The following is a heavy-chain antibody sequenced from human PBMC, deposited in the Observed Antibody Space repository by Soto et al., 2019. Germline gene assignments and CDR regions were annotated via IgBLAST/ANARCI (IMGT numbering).Heavy chain of an antibody. V-gene: IGHV5-51*01. J-gene: IGHJ4*02. CDR2: IYPGDHET. CDR3: ARSHRSSPYFDY. Sequence: PRESLKISCQCSGYTFSNFWIGWVRQLPGKGLEWMGIIYPGDHETRYSPSFHGKVTISADKSINTAYLQWNSLEASDTAFYFCARSHRSSPYFDYWGQGALVTVSS. CDR1: GYTFSNFW. D-gene: IGHD6-13*01.